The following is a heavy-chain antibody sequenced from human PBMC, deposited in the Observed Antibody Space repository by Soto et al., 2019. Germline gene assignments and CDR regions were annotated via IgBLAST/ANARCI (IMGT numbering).Heavy chain of an antibody. CDR1: GYTFTSYD. D-gene: IGHD3-3*01. Sequence: GASVKVSCKASGYTFTSYDINWVRQATGQGLEWMGWMNPNSGNTGYAQKFKGRVTMTRNTSISTAYMELSSLRSEDTAVYYCARARYDFWSGYMGHYYMDVWGKGTTVTVSS. CDR2: MNPNSGNT. V-gene: IGHV1-8*01. CDR3: ARARYDFWSGYMGHYYMDV. J-gene: IGHJ6*03.